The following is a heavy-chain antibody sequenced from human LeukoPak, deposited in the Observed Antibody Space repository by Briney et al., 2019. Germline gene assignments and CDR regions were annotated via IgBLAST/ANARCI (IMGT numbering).Heavy chain of an antibody. CDR2: IDYSGST. V-gene: IGHV4-39*01. CDR1: GGSVSSTSYW. D-gene: IGHD1/OR15-1a*01. CDR3: ARHSRGTIDY. J-gene: IGHJ4*02. Sequence: PSETLSLTCTVSGGSVSSTSYWWVWIRQPPGKGLEWIGSIDYSGSTYFNPSLKSRVTISVDTSKNQFSLKLSSVTAADTAVYYCARHSRGTIDYWGQGTLVTVSS.